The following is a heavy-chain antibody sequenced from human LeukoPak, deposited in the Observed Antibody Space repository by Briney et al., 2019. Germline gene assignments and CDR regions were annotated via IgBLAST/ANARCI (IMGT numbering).Heavy chain of an antibody. J-gene: IGHJ4*02. CDR3: ARLHCGGDCYSPIWDY. V-gene: IGHV4-4*02. Sequence: SGTLSLTCAASGGSISSSNWWSWVRQPPGKGLEWIGEIYHSGSTNYNPSLKSRVTISVDKSKNQFSLKLSSVTAADTAVYYCARLHCGGDCYSPIWDYWGQGTLVTVSS. CDR1: GGSISSSNW. D-gene: IGHD2-21*02. CDR2: IYHSGST.